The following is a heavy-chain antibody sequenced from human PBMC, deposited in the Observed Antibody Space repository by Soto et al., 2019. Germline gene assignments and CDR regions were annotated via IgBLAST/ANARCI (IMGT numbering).Heavy chain of an antibody. CDR3: AKTVVPAAIVYYYYGMDV. Sequence: GGSLRLFCAASGFTFSSYGMHWVRQAPGRGLEWVAVVSYDGSNKYYADSVKGRFTISRDNSKNTLYLQMNSLRAEDTAVYYCAKTVVPAAIVYYYYGMDVWGQGTTVTVSS. CDR2: VSYDGSNK. CDR1: GFTFSSYG. V-gene: IGHV3-30*18. J-gene: IGHJ6*02. D-gene: IGHD2-2*02.